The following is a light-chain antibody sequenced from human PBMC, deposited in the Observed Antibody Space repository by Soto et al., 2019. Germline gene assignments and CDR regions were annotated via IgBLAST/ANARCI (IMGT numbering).Light chain of an antibody. CDR1: QSVSSSY. J-gene: IGKJ2*01. CDR3: PQHGNSMYT. Sequence: EIVLTQSPGTQSLSPGERATLSCRASQSVSSSYLAWYQQKPGQAPRLLIYGASSRATGIPDRFSGSGSGTDFTITISRLEPEDFAVYYCPQHGNSMYTFGQGTKLEIK. V-gene: IGKV3-20*01. CDR2: GAS.